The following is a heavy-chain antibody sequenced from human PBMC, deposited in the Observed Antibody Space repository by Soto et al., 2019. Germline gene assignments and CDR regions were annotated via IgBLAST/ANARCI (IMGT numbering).Heavy chain of an antibody. V-gene: IGHV3-30*03. CDR1: GFTFSIYG. J-gene: IGHJ6*02. CDR2: ISYDGSTK. D-gene: IGHD2-15*01. Sequence: GGSLRLSCAASGFTFSIYGMHWVRQAPGKGLEWVALISYDGSTKFYADSVKGRFTISRDNSKSTLNLEMNSLSAEDTAVYFCYQAAKKHHSYNHGMDLWGQGTTVTVSS. CDR3: YQAAKKHHSYNHGMDL.